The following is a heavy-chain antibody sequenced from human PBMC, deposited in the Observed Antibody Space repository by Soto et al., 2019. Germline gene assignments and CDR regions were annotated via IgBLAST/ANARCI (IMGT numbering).Heavy chain of an antibody. CDR3: TREFNYGHNWFDP. CDR1: GGSLSTDY. D-gene: IGHD4-17*01. Sequence: PSETLPLTCTVSGGSLSTDYWTWIRQSPGKGLEWICFVYYSGSTDYNPSLKSRFTISIDTSKNQFSLELRSVTTADTAVYYCTREFNYGHNWFDPWGQRTLV. J-gene: IGHJ5*02. CDR2: VYYSGST. V-gene: IGHV4-59*01.